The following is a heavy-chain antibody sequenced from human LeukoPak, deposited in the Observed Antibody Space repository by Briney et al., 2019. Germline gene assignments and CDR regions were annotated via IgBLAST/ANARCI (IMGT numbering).Heavy chain of an antibody. Sequence: GASVKVSCKASGYTFTGYYMHWVRQAPGQGLEWMGWINPNSGGTNYAQKFQGWVTMTRDTSISTAYMELSRLRSDDTAVYYCARDGTGGGYDFNWFDPWGQGTLVTVSS. D-gene: IGHD5-12*01. CDR1: GYTFTGYY. V-gene: IGHV1-2*04. J-gene: IGHJ5*02. CDR2: INPNSGGT. CDR3: ARDGTGGGYDFNWFDP.